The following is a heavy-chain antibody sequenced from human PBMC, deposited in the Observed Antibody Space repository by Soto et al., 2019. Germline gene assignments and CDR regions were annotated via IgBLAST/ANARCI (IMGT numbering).Heavy chain of an antibody. D-gene: IGHD5-18*01. J-gene: IGHJ4*01. Sequence: GGSLRLSCAASGFTFSSYAMSWVRQAPGKGLEWVSAISGSGGSTYYADSVKGRFTISRDNSKNTLYLQMNSLRAADTAVYYSATGWIQSGIDYWGQGSLVSVCS. CDR1: GFTFSSYA. V-gene: IGHV3-23*01. CDR2: ISGSGGST. CDR3: ATGWIQSGIDY.